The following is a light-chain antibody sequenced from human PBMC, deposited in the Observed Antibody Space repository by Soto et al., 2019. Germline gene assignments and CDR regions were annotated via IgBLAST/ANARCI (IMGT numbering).Light chain of an antibody. CDR2: DAS. Sequence: EVVLTQSPATLSLSPGERATLSCRASQSVNRYLAWYQQKPGQAPRLLMYDASNRATGIPARFSGSGSGTDFTLTISSLEPEDFAVYYCQQGDDWPITFGQGTRLDIK. V-gene: IGKV3-11*01. CDR3: QQGDDWPIT. CDR1: QSVNRY. J-gene: IGKJ5*01.